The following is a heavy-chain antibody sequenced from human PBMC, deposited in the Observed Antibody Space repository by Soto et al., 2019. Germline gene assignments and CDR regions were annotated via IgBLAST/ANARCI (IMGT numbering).Heavy chain of an antibody. CDR1: GGSISSGDYY. D-gene: IGHD3-22*01. Sequence: TLSLTCTVSGGSISSGDYYWSWIRQPPGKGLEWIGYIYYSGSTYYNPSLKSRVTISVDTSKNQFSLKLSSVTAADTAVYYCARAPDYYDSSGSLGNYYYGMDVWGQGTTVTVSS. CDR2: IYYSGST. V-gene: IGHV4-30-4*01. J-gene: IGHJ6*02. CDR3: ARAPDYYDSSGSLGNYYYGMDV.